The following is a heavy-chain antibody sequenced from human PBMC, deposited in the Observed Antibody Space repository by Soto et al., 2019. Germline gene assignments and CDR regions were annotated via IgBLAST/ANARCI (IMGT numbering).Heavy chain of an antibody. CDR1: GFTFSNAW. J-gene: IGHJ6*02. V-gene: IGHV3-15*01. CDR2: IKRTTEGGTA. CDR3: TTEAIVRGAYYGMDV. Sequence: SLRLSCAASGFTFSNAWMSWVRQAPGKGLEWVGRIKRTTEGGTADYAAPVKGRFTFSRDDSKNTLYLQMNSLKTEDTAVYYCTTEAIVRGAYYGMDVWGQGTTVTVSS. D-gene: IGHD3-10*01.